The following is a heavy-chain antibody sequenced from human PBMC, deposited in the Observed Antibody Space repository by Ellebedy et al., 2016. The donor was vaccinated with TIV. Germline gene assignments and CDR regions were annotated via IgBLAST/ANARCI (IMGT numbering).Heavy chain of an antibody. Sequence: ASVKVSCXASGYTFTSYDINWVRQATGQGLEWMGWMNPNSGNTGYAQKFQGRVTMTRNTSISTAYMELSSLRSEDTAVYYCARGYSYGYRFDYWGQGTLVTVSS. J-gene: IGHJ4*02. V-gene: IGHV1-8*01. CDR1: GYTFTSYD. D-gene: IGHD5-18*01. CDR2: MNPNSGNT. CDR3: ARGYSYGYRFDY.